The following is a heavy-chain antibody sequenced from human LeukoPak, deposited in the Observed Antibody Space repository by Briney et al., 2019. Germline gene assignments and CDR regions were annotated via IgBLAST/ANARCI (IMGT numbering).Heavy chain of an antibody. CDR1: GYSFTSYW. CDR2: IYPGDSDT. CDR3: ARRAILEWLLYEGELYYFDY. D-gene: IGHD3-3*01. Sequence: GESLKISCKGSGYSFTSYWIGWVRQMPGKGLEWMGIIYPGDSDTRYSPSFQGQVTISADKSISTAYLQWSSLKASDTAMYYCARRAILEWLLYEGELYYFDYWGQGTLVTVSS. V-gene: IGHV5-51*01. J-gene: IGHJ4*02.